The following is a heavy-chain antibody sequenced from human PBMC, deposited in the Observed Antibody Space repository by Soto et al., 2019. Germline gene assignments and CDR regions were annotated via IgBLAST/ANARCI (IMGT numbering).Heavy chain of an antibody. J-gene: IGHJ4*02. CDR2: IIPIFGTA. CDR1: GGTFSSYA. Sequence: QVQLVQSGAEVKKPGSSVKVSCKASGGTFSSYAISWVRQAPGQGLEWMGGIIPIFGTANYAQKLQGRVTITADESTSTAYMELSSLRSEDTAVYYCARGVAYCGGDCYSRFDYWGQGTLVTVSS. CDR3: ARGVAYCGGDCYSRFDY. D-gene: IGHD2-21*02. V-gene: IGHV1-69*01.